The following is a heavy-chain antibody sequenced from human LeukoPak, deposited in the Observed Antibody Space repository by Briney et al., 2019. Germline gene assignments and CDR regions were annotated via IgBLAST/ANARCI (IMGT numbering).Heavy chain of an antibody. V-gene: IGHV4-30-4*01. CDR2: IYYSGST. D-gene: IGHD1-26*01. J-gene: IGHJ4*02. Sequence: SETLSLTCTVSGGSISSGDYYWSWIRQPPGKGLEWIGFIYYSGSTYYNPSLKSRVTISVDTSKNQFSLKLSSVTAADTAVYYCARPSGSYSHAPFDYWGQGTLVTVSS. CDR3: ARPSGSYSHAPFDY. CDR1: GGSISSGDYY.